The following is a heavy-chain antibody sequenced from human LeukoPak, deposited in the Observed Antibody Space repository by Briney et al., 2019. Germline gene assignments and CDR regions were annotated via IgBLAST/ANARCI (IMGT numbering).Heavy chain of an antibody. Sequence: SETLSLTCTVSGGSISSSSYYWGWIRQPPGTGLEWIGSIYYSGSTYYNPSLKSRVTISVDTSKNQFSLKLSSVTAADTAVYYCARRWSNDAFDIWGQGTMVTVSS. CDR3: ARRWSNDAFDI. D-gene: IGHD2-8*01. CDR2: IYYSGST. J-gene: IGHJ3*02. CDR1: GGSISSSSYY. V-gene: IGHV4-39*01.